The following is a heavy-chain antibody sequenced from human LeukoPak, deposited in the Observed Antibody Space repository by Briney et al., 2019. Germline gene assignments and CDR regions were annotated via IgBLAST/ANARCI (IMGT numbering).Heavy chain of an antibody. CDR1: GGSFSGYY. J-gene: IGHJ4*02. CDR3: ASLSHLYFDY. CDR2: INHSGST. V-gene: IGHV4-34*01. Sequence: TPSETLSLXCAVYGGSFSGYYWSWIRQPPGKGLEWIGEINHSGSTNYNPSLKSRVTISVDTSKNQFSLKLSSVTAADTAVYYCASLSHLYFDYWGQGTLVTVSS.